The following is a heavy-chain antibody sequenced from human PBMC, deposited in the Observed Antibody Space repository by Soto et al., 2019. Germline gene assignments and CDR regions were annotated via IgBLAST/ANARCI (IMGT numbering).Heavy chain of an antibody. D-gene: IGHD4-17*01. Sequence: LRLSCAASGFTFSSRPMTWARQAPGKGLEWVSAISGSGDNIFYADSVKGRFTISRDSSTTTLQLNRLRTEDTAVYYCARPRGYGVFGAYDIWGQGAMVTVSS. CDR2: ISGSGDNI. V-gene: IGHV3-23*01. J-gene: IGHJ3*02. CDR1: GFTFSSRP. CDR3: ARPRGYGVFGAYDI.